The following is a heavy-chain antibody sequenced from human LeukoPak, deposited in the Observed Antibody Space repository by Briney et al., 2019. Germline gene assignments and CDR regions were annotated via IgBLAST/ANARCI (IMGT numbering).Heavy chain of an antibody. Sequence: GGSLRLSCAASGFTFSSYGMHWVRQAPGKGLEWVAVISYDGSNKYYADSVKGRFTISRDNSKNTLYLQMNSLRAEDTAVYYRAKEGPGYCSSTSCYASDYWGQGTLVTVSS. CDR1: GFTFSSYG. V-gene: IGHV3-30*18. CDR2: ISYDGSNK. J-gene: IGHJ4*02. CDR3: AKEGPGYCSSTSCYASDY. D-gene: IGHD2-2*01.